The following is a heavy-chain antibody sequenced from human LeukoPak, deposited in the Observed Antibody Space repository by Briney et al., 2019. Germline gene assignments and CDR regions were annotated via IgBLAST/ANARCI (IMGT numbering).Heavy chain of an antibody. CDR1: GGSISSRSYY. J-gene: IGHJ4*02. CDR2: IYYNGST. V-gene: IGHV4-39*01. D-gene: IGHD5-18*01. CDR3: ARQVYNYGHLPYYFDY. Sequence: SETPSLTCTVSGGSISSRSYYWGWIRQPPGKGLEWIGNIYYNGSTYYNASLKSRVTISVDTSENQFSLKLKSVTAADTAVYYCARQVYNYGHLPYYFDYWGQGTLVTVSS.